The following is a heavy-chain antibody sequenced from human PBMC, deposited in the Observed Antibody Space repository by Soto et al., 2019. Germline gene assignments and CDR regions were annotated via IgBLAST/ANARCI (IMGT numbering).Heavy chain of an antibody. CDR2: IIPIFGTA. CDR3: ARVGADTGIPDDY. D-gene: IGHD5-18*01. Sequence: QVQLVQSGAEVKKPGSSVKVSCKASGGTFSSYTINWVRQAPGQGLEWMGGIIPIFGTANYAQKFQGRGTITADESTSTAYMELSSLRSEDTAVYYCARVGADTGIPDDYWGQGTLVTVSS. CDR1: GGTFSSYT. V-gene: IGHV1-69*12. J-gene: IGHJ4*02.